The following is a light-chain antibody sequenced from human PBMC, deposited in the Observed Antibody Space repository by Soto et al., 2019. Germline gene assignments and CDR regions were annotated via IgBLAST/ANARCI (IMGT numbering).Light chain of an antibody. CDR2: DAS. CDR3: QPYNNWPLT. Sequence: DIQMTQSPSTLPASVGDRVTITFRASQSIRGWLAWYQQKPGKAPKLLIYDASSLESGVPSRFSGSRSGAEFTLTINSLQSEDFAVYYCQPYNNWPLTFGGGTKVDIK. J-gene: IGKJ4*01. CDR1: QSIRGW. V-gene: IGKV1-5*01.